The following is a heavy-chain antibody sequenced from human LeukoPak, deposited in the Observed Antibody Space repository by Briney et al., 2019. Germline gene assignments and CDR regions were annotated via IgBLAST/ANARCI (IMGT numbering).Heavy chain of an antibody. J-gene: IGHJ6*02. Sequence: PGKSLRLSCAASGFTFSNYAFHWVRQPPGKGLEWAAVISYEGSVTYYADSVKGRFTVSRDNFKNTLNLEMNSLRVEDTAVYYCVRDRAPWGGALGGAKGMDVWGEGTTVTVS. CDR1: GFTFSNYA. CDR3: VRDRAPWGGALGGAKGMDV. CDR2: ISYEGSVT. V-gene: IGHV3-30*04. D-gene: IGHD3-10*01.